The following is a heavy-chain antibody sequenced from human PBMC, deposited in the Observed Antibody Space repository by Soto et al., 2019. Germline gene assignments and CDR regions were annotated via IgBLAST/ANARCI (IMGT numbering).Heavy chain of an antibody. CDR2: ISYDGSNK. D-gene: IGHD2-15*01. V-gene: IGHV3-30*18. Sequence: QVQLVESGGGVVQPGRSLRLSCAASGFTFSSYGMHWVRQAPGKGLEWVAVISYDGSNKYYADSVKGRFTISRDNSKNTLYLQMNSLRDEDTAVAYCAKDRVDWSGGRCIPYYDYGMDVWGQGTTVTVSS. CDR3: AKDRVDWSGGRCIPYYDYGMDV. J-gene: IGHJ6*02. CDR1: GFTFSSYG.